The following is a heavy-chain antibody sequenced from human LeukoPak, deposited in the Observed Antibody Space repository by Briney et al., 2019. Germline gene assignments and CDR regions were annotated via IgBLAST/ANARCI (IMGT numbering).Heavy chain of an antibody. V-gene: IGHV4-61*10. J-gene: IGHJ4*02. Sequence: TSETLSLTCTVSGGSVSSGSYYWSWIRQPAGKGLEWIGHIYTSGSTNYNPSLKSRVTISVDTSKNQFSLKLSSVTAADTAVYYCARSYSSSWYFDYWGQGTLVTVSS. CDR2: IYTSGST. D-gene: IGHD6-13*01. CDR1: GGSVSSGSYY. CDR3: ARSYSSSWYFDY.